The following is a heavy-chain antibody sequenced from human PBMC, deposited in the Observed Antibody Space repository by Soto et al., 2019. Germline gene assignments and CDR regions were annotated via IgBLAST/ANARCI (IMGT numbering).Heavy chain of an antibody. CDR3: ARERTVVVTLDY. J-gene: IGHJ4*02. D-gene: IGHD2-21*02. CDR1: SGCFSGYY. Sequence: SSESLSRTWAVCSGCFSGYYWSWIRQPPGKGLEWIGEINHSGSTNYNPSLKSRVSISVDSSKNQFSLKLSSVPAAATAVYYSARERTVVVTLDYWGRLTRVTVAS. CDR2: INHSGST. V-gene: IGHV4-34*01.